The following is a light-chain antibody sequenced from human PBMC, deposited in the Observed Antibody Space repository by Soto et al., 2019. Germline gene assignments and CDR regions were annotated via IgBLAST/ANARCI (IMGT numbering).Light chain of an antibody. CDR2: DAS. CDR3: QQFGGSPMYT. Sequence: EVVLTQFPGTLSLSPGERATLSCRASQSVSSNYLAWYQQRPGQAPRLLISDASTRAPGTPDRFSGSGSGTAFTLTISSLEPEDSAVYYCQQFGGSPMYTFGQGNKLEIK. V-gene: IGKV3-20*01. J-gene: IGKJ2*01. CDR1: QSVSSNY.